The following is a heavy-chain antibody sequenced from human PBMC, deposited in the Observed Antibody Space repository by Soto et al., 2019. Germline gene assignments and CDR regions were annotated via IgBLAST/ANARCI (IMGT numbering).Heavy chain of an antibody. CDR3: ARDNMVRGGRTDY. Sequence: PSETLSLTCTVSGGSISSGGYYWSWIRQHPGKGLEWIGYIYYSGSTYYNPSLKSRVTISVDTSKNQFSLKLSSVTAADTAVYYCARDNMVRGGRTDYWGQGTLVTVSS. V-gene: IGHV4-31*03. CDR1: GGSISSGGYY. D-gene: IGHD3-10*01. CDR2: IYYSGST. J-gene: IGHJ4*02.